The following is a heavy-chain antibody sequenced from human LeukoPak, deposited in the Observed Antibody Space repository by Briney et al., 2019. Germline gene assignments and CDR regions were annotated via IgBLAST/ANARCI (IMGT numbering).Heavy chain of an antibody. Sequence: QTGGSLRLSCAASGFTFSGYEMNWVRQAPGKGLEWVSYISSSGNSIYYADSVKGRFTISRDNAENSLYLQMDSLRAEDTAVYYCARGRFGSCWGLGTLVTVSS. CDR3: ARGRFGSC. J-gene: IGHJ1*01. CDR2: ISSSGNSI. V-gene: IGHV3-48*03. CDR1: GFTFSGYE. D-gene: IGHD3-3*01.